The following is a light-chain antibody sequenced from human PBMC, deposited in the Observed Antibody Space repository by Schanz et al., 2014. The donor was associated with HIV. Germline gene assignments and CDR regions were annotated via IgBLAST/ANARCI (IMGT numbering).Light chain of an antibody. Sequence: QSALTQPASLSGSPGQSITISCTEINSDVGGYNYVSWYQQHPGKPPKLMIYDVNNRPSGVSNRFSGSKSGNTASLTISGLQAEDEADYYCCSYAGGSTWVFGGGTKLTVL. CDR2: DVN. CDR3: CSYAGGSTWV. CDR1: NSDVGGYNY. J-gene: IGLJ3*02. V-gene: IGLV2-14*01.